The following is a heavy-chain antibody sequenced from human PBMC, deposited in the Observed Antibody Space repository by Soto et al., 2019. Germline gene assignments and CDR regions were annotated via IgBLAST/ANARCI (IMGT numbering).Heavy chain of an antibody. CDR1: GFTFSSYG. CDR3: AKVRRGILHGLAV. V-gene: IGHV3-30*18. D-gene: IGHD1-26*01. Sequence: PGGSLRLSCAASGFTFSSYGMHWVRQAPGKGLEWVAVISYDGSNKYYADSVKGRFTISRDNSKNTLYLQMNSLRAEDTAVYYCAKVRRGILHGLAVWGQGTTVTVSS. J-gene: IGHJ6*02. CDR2: ISYDGSNK.